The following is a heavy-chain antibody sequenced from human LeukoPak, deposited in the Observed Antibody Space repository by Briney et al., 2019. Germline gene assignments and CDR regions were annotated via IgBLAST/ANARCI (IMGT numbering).Heavy chain of an antibody. D-gene: IGHD3-16*02. V-gene: IGHV1-2*02. Sequence: ASVKVSYKASGYTFTGYYMHWVRQAPGQGLEWMGWINPNSGGTNYAQKFQGRVTMTRDTSISTAYMELSRLRSDDTAVYYCARASWYYDYIWGSYRDEGYFDYWGQGTLVTVSS. CDR1: GYTFTGYY. CDR3: ARASWYYDYIWGSYRDEGYFDY. J-gene: IGHJ4*02. CDR2: INPNSGGT.